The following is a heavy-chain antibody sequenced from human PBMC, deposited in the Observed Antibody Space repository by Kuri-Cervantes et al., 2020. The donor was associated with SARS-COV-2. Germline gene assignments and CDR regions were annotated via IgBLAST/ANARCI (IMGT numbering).Heavy chain of an antibody. J-gene: IGHJ6*02. V-gene: IGHV3-30*18. D-gene: IGHD3-10*01. Sequence: GESLKISCVASEFNFRYYGMYWVRQAPGKGLEWLAVISHDGHDTYHGDSVKGRFTISRDNSKNTLYLQMNSLRPEDTAVYYCAKPGSLRGIIREDQYGLDVWGQGTTVTVSS. CDR1: EFNFRYYG. CDR2: ISHDGHDT. CDR3: AKPGSLRGIIREDQYGLDV.